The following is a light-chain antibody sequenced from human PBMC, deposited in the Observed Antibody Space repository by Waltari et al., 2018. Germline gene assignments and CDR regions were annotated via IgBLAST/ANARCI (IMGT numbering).Light chain of an antibody. CDR1: QTVLYSSNNKNY. Sequence: DIVMTQSPDSLAVPLGERATINCKSSQTVLYSSNNKNYLAWYQQKAGQPPKLLIYWASTRESGVPDRFSGSGSGTDFTLTISSLQDEDVAVYYCQQYYSNPWTFGQGTEVEIK. V-gene: IGKV4-1*01. CDR3: QQYYSNPWT. CDR2: WAS. J-gene: IGKJ1*01.